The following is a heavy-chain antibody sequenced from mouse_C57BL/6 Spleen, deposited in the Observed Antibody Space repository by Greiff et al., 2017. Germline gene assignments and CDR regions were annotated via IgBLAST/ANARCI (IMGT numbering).Heavy chain of an antibody. CDR1: GFTFSDYY. CDR2: INYDGSST. D-gene: IGHD2-1*01. V-gene: IGHV5-16*01. Sequence: EVQLVESEGGLVQPGSSMKLSCTASGFTFSDYYMAWVRQVPEKGLEWVANINYDGSSTYYLDSLKSRFIISRDNAKNILYLQMSSLKSEDTATYYCARAGGNNYFDDWGQGTTLTVSS. J-gene: IGHJ2*01. CDR3: ARAGGNNYFDD.